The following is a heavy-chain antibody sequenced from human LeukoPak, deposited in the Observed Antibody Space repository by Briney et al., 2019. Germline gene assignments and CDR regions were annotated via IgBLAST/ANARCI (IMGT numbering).Heavy chain of an antibody. D-gene: IGHD3-10*01. Sequence: GGSLRLSCAASGFSFSTYAMSWVRQAPGKGLEWVSGVNGNGGSTSYADSVKGRFTIFRDNSKNTVYLQMNSLRVEDTAVYYCAKDPSGSGSAQYDYWGQGTLVTVSS. J-gene: IGHJ4*02. V-gene: IGHV3-23*01. CDR1: GFSFSTYA. CDR2: VNGNGGST. CDR3: AKDPSGSGSAQYDY.